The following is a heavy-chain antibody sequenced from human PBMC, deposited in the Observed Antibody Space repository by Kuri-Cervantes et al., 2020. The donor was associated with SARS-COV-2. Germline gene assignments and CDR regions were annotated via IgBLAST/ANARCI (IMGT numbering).Heavy chain of an antibody. V-gene: IGHV1-69*13. CDR2: IIPIFGTA. D-gene: IGHD3-10*01. CDR1: GYTFTGYY. J-gene: IGHJ4*02. CDR3: ARGSIFSDTGGWYFDY. Sequence: SVKVSCKASGYTFTGYYMHWVRQAPGQGLEWMGGIIPIFGTANYAQKFQGRVTITADESTSTAYMELSRLRSDDTAVYYCARGSIFSDTGGWYFDYWGQGTLVTVSS.